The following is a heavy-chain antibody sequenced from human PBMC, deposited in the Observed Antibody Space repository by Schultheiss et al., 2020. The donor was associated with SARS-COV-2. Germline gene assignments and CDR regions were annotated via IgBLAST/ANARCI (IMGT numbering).Heavy chain of an antibody. V-gene: IGHV3-7*03. Sequence: GGSLRLSCAASGFTFSSYWMSWVRQAPGKGLEWVANIKQDGSEKYYVDSVKGRFTISRDNAKNSLYLQMNSLRAEDTAVYYCASSPYNWNTKGPFDYWGQGTLVTVAS. J-gene: IGHJ4*02. D-gene: IGHD1-20*01. CDR3: ASSPYNWNTKGPFDY. CDR2: IKQDGSEK. CDR1: GFTFSSYW.